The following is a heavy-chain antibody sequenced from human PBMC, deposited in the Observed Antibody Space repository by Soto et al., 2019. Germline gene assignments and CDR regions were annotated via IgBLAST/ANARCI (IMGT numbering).Heavy chain of an antibody. D-gene: IGHD2-8*01. V-gene: IGHV3-30*14. J-gene: IGHJ6*02. CDR1: GFTFSSYA. CDR3: AREMVYAPARCYYYGMDV. CDR2: ISYDGSNK. Sequence: QVQLVESGGGVVQPGRSLRLSCAASGFTFSSYAMHWVRQAPGKGLEWVAVISYDGSNKYYADSVKGRFTISRDNSKNNLYLQMNSLRAEDTAVYYCAREMVYAPARCYYYGMDVWGQGTTVTVSS.